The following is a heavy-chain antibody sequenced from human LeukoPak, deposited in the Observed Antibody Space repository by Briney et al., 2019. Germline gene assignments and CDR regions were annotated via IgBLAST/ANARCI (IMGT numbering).Heavy chain of an antibody. CDR3: ARDYTSGGMDV. Sequence: GGSLRLSCAVSGFTFSDHYMDWVRQAPGKGLEWVGRTRNKANRYTTEYAASVKGRFTISRDESKNSLYLQMNSLKTEDTAVYYCARDYTSGGMDVRGQGTTVTVSS. D-gene: IGHD3-10*01. CDR1: GFTFSDHY. J-gene: IGHJ6*02. CDR2: TRNKANRYTT. V-gene: IGHV3-72*01.